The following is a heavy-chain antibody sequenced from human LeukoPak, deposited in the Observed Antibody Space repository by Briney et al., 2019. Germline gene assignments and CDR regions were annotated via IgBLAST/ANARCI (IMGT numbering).Heavy chain of an antibody. J-gene: IGHJ6*02. Sequence: SQTLSLTCTVSGGSISSGGYYWSWIRQHPGKGLEWIGYIYYSGSTYYNPSLKSRVTISVDTSKNQFSLKLSSVTAADTAVYYCARGLACIAAAAICYGMDVWGQGTTVTVSS. CDR2: IYYSGST. D-gene: IGHD6-13*01. V-gene: IGHV4-31*03. CDR1: GGSISSGGYY. CDR3: ARGLACIAAAAICYGMDV.